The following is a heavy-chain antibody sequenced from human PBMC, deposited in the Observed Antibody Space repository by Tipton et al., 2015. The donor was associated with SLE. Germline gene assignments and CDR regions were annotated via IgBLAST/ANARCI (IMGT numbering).Heavy chain of an antibody. CDR2: IDDSGNT. CDR1: GGSISSGGYF. D-gene: IGHD4-17*01. CDR3: ARVGYGDYGGIDY. Sequence: TLSLTCTVSGGSISSGGYFWSWIRQPPGKGLEWIGYIDDSGNTDYTPSLKSRVTISVDTSKNQFSLRLTSVTAADTAVYYCARVGYGDYGGIDYWGQGTLVTVSS. V-gene: IGHV4-61*08. J-gene: IGHJ4*02.